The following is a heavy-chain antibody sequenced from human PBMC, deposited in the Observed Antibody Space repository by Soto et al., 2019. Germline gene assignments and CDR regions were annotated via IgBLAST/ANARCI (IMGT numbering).Heavy chain of an antibody. V-gene: IGHV3-23*01. CDR3: AKLIYYYDSSGYYSFDY. J-gene: IGHJ4*02. CDR1: GFTFSSYA. Sequence: GGSLRLSCAASGFTFSSYAMSWVRQAPGKGLEWVSAISGSGGSTYYADSVKGRFTISRDNSKNTLYLQMNSLRAEDTAVYYCAKLIYYYDSSGYYSFDYWGEGTLVTVSS. D-gene: IGHD3-22*01. CDR2: ISGSGGST.